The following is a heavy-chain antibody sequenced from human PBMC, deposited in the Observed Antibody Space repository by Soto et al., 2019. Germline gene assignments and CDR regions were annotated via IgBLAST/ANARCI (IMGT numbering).Heavy chain of an antibody. Sequence: GGSLRLSCAASGFTFGSYWMSWVRQAPGKGPEWLATIKWDASEKYYVDSVKGRFTISRDNAKNSLHLQMNSLRAEDTAVYYCARDIVRYTYGACDYWGQGALVTVSS. D-gene: IGHD5-18*01. CDR2: IKWDASEK. V-gene: IGHV3-7*01. CDR1: GFTFGSYW. CDR3: ARDIVRYTYGACDY. J-gene: IGHJ4*02.